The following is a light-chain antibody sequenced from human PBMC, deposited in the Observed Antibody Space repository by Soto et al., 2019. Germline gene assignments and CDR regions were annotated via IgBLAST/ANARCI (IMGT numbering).Light chain of an antibody. CDR3: GTWDSSLSAGV. Sequence: QSVLTQPPSVSAAPGQKVTISCSGSSSNIGYNYVSWYQQLPGTAPKILIYDNNKRPSGIPDRFSGSKSGTSATLGITGLQTGDEADYYCGTWDSSLSAGVFGGGTKVTVL. CDR1: SSNIGYNY. CDR2: DNN. J-gene: IGLJ3*02. V-gene: IGLV1-51*01.